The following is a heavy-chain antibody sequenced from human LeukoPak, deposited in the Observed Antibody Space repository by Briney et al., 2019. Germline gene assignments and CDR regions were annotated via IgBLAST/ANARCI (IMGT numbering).Heavy chain of an antibody. D-gene: IGHD2-15*01. CDR3: ARDLLTTLDY. V-gene: IGHV4-31*03. CDR2: IYYSGST. CDR1: SGSVSSGSYY. J-gene: IGHJ4*02. Sequence: SETLSLTCTVSSGSVSSGSYYWSWMRQPPGKGLEWIGYIYYSGSTYYNPSLKSRVTISVDTSKNQFSLRLSSVTAADTAVYYCARDLLTTLDYWGQGTLVTVSS.